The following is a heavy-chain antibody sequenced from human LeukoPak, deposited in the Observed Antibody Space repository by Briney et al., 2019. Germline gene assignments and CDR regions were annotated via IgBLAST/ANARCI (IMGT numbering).Heavy chain of an antibody. V-gene: IGHV4-59*01. Sequence: SETLSLTCTVSGGSISSYYWSWIRQPPGKGLEWIGYIYYSGSTNYNPSLKSRVTISVDTSKNQFSLKLSSVTAADTAVYYCARSHSSGXYGDAFDIWGQGTMVTVSS. D-gene: IGHD6-19*01. CDR1: GGSISSYY. CDR3: ARSHSSGXYGDAFDI. J-gene: IGHJ3*02. CDR2: IYYSGST.